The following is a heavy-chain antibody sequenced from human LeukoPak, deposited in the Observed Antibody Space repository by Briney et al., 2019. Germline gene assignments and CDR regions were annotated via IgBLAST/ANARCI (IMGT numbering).Heavy chain of an antibody. V-gene: IGHV4-39*01. Sequence: SETLSLTCAVSGGSISGSSYIWGWIRPPPGKGLEGSGRIYDSGNNYYNPSLRIRVTISVDTSKNQFSLKLSSVTAADTAVYYCARLKEGIDYWGQGTLVTVSS. CDR1: GGSISGSSYI. D-gene: IGHD3-10*01. J-gene: IGHJ4*02. CDR3: ARLKEGIDY. CDR2: IYDSGNN.